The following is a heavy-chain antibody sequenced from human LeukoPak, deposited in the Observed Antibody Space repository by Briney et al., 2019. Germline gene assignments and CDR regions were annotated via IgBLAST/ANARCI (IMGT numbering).Heavy chain of an antibody. CDR3: ANLYHYDILTGLTPGGY. J-gene: IGHJ4*02. D-gene: IGHD3-9*01. Sequence: GGSLRLSCTASGFTFNNYAMSWVRQAPGKGLEWVSGISGSSERTYFAESVKGRFHISRDNSKNTLYLQMNSLRAEDTAVYYCANLYHYDILTGLTPGGYWGQGTLVTVSS. V-gene: IGHV3-23*01. CDR2: ISGSSERT. CDR1: GFTFNNYA.